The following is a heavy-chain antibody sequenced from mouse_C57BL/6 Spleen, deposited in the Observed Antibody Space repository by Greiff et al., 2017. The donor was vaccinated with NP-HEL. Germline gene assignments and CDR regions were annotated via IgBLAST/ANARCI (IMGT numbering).Heavy chain of an antibody. CDR1: GSTFSSYG. CDR3: ARQDYGSPFAY. CDR2: ISSGGSYT. J-gene: IGHJ3*01. Sequence: EVKLVESGGDLVKPGGSLKLSCAASGSTFSSYGMSWVRQTPDKRLEWVATISSGGSYTYYPDSVKGRFTISRDNAKNTLYLQMSSLKSEDTAMYYCARQDYGSPFAYWGQGTLVTVSA. D-gene: IGHD1-1*01. V-gene: IGHV5-6*01.